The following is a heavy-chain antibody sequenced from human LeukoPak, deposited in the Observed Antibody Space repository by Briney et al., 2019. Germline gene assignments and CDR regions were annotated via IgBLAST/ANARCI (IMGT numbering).Heavy chain of an antibody. CDR3: ARGGRYFDWLTQTFDY. CDR1: GFTFSSYA. V-gene: IGHV3-48*03. D-gene: IGHD3-9*01. CDR2: ISSSGSTI. Sequence: GGSLRLSCAASGFTFSSYAMNWVRQAPGKGLEWVSYISSSGSTIYYADSVKGRFTISRDNAKNSLYLQMNSLRAEDTAVYYCARGGRYFDWLTQTFDYWGQGTLVTVSS. J-gene: IGHJ4*02.